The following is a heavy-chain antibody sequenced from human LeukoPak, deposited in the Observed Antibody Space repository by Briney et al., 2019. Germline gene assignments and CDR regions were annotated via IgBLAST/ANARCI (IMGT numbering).Heavy chain of an antibody. Sequence: GASVKVSCKASGYTFTSYDINWVRQATGQGLEWMGWMNPNSGNTGYAQKFQGRVTMTRNTSISTAYMELSSLRSEDTAVYYCAFYYDILTGYYPHDAFDIWGQGTMVTVSS. CDR2: MNPNSGNT. CDR1: GYTFTSYD. CDR3: AFYYDILTGYYPHDAFDI. D-gene: IGHD3-9*01. V-gene: IGHV1-8*01. J-gene: IGHJ3*02.